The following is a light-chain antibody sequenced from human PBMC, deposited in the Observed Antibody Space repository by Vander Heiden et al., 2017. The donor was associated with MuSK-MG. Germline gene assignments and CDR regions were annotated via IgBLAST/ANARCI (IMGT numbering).Light chain of an antibody. CDR1: QSVSSY. CDR3: QQRSYSRPTYT. J-gene: IGKJ3*01. CDR2: DAS. Sequence: EIVLTQSPATLSLSPGERATLSCRASQSVSSYLAWYQQKPGQAPRLLIYDASNRATGITARFSGSACGTDFTLTISSREPEDFAVYYCQQRSYSRPTYTFGHGTKVDIK. V-gene: IGKV3-11*01.